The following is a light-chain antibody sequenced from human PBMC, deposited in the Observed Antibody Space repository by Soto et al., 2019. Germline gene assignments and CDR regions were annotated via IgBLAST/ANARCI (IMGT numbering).Light chain of an antibody. V-gene: IGKV3-20*01. J-gene: IGKJ2*01. Sequence: EIVLTQSPGTLSLSPGERATLSCRASQYIGSTYLAWYQQKPGQPPRLLIHAASARASGIPDRFSGSGSGTDFTLTISRLEPEDFAVYYCQTYGDPLLYTFGPGTKLEI. CDR1: QYIGSTY. CDR2: AAS. CDR3: QTYGDPLLYT.